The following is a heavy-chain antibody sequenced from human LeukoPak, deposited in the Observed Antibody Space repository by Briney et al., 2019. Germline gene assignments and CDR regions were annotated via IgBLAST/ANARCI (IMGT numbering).Heavy chain of an antibody. J-gene: IGHJ4*02. Sequence: SETLSLTCAVYGGSFSGYYWSWIRQPPGKGLEWIGYIYYSGSTNYNPSLKSRVTISVDTSKNQFSLKLSSVTAADTAVYYCARDKGVARKGYFDYWGQGTLVTVSS. CDR1: GGSFSGYY. CDR2: IYYSGST. CDR3: ARDKGVARKGYFDY. D-gene: IGHD5-12*01. V-gene: IGHV4-59*01.